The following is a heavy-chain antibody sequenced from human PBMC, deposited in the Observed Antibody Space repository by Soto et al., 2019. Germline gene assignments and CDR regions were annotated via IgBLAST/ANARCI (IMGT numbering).Heavy chain of an antibody. Sequence: QVQLQESGPGLVKPSETLSLTCTVSGGSISSYYWSWIRQPAGKGLEWIGRIYTSGSTNYNPSLKSRVTMSVDTSKNQFSLKLSSVTAAGTAVYYCARDHIVVVPAAISWFDPWGQGTLVTVSS. CDR2: IYTSGST. V-gene: IGHV4-4*07. CDR1: GGSISSYY. D-gene: IGHD2-2*01. J-gene: IGHJ5*02. CDR3: ARDHIVVVPAAISWFDP.